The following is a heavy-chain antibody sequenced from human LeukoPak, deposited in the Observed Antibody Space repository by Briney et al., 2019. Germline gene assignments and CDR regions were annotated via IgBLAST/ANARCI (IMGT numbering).Heavy chain of an antibody. Sequence: ASVKVSCKASGYTFTSYYMHWVRQAPGQGLEWMGIINPSGGSTSYAQKFQGRVTKTRDTSTSTVYMELSSLRSEDTAVYYCARDSSAYCGGECYSGFNYWGQGTLVTVSS. CDR1: GYTFTSYY. J-gene: IGHJ4*02. D-gene: IGHD2-21*01. CDR2: INPSGGST. V-gene: IGHV1-46*01. CDR3: ARDSSAYCGGECYSGFNY.